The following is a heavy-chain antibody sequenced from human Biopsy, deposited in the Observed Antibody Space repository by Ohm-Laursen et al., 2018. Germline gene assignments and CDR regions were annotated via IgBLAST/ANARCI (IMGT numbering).Heavy chain of an antibody. CDR2: VFYTGST. D-gene: IGHD2/OR15-2a*01. CDR1: GGSISSDY. V-gene: IGHV4-59*01. J-gene: IGHJ6*02. Sequence: SETLSLTCTVSGGSISSDYWSWIRQPPGKGLEWIGYVFYTGSTDYNPSLQSRVTISVDTSKNQFSLRLNSVTAADTAVYYCARATNSTGWPYYYFYGMDVWGQGTTVTVSS. CDR3: ARATNSTGWPYYYFYGMDV.